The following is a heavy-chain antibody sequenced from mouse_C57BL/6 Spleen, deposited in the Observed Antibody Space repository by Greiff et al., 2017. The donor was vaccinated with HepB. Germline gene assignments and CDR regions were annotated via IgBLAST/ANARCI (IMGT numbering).Heavy chain of an antibody. J-gene: IGHJ2*01. Sequence: EVMLVESGGGLVQPGGSLKLSCAASGFTFSDYYMYWVRQTPEKRLEWVAYISNGGGSTYYQDTVKGRFTISRDNAKNTLYLQMSRLKSEDTAMYYCARETYGNYRYFDYWGQGTTLTVSS. D-gene: IGHD2-1*01. CDR2: ISNGGGST. CDR3: ARETYGNYRYFDY. V-gene: IGHV5-12*01. CDR1: GFTFSDYY.